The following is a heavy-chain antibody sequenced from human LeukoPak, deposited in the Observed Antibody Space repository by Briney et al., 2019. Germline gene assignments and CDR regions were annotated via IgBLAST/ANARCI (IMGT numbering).Heavy chain of an antibody. CDR1: GFTFSSYA. D-gene: IGHD4-17*01. V-gene: IGHV3-30-3*01. CDR3: ARTATVTTALSV. Sequence: GGSLRLSCAASGFTFSSYAMHWVRQAPGKGLEWVAVISYDGSNKYYADSVKGRFTISRDNSKNTPYLQMNSLRAEDTAVYYCARTATVTTALSVWGQGTLVTVSS. J-gene: IGHJ4*02. CDR2: ISYDGSNK.